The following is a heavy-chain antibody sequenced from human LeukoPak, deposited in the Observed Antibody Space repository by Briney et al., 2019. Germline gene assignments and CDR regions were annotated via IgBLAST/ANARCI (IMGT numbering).Heavy chain of an antibody. J-gene: IGHJ4*02. Sequence: GGSLRLSCAASGFTFDDYAMRWVRQAPGKGLEWVSGISWNSGSMGYADSVKGRFTISRDNAKNSLYLQMNSLRAEDTALYYCAKAPYYDSSGYYFDYWGQGTLVTVSS. D-gene: IGHD3-22*01. V-gene: IGHV3-9*01. CDR2: ISWNSGSM. CDR1: GFTFDDYA. CDR3: AKAPYYDSSGYYFDY.